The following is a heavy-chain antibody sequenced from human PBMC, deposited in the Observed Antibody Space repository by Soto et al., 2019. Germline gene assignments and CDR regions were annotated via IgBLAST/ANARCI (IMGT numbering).Heavy chain of an antibody. V-gene: IGHV6-1*01. CDR1: GDSVSSNSVA. D-gene: IGHD6-13*01. CDR3: ARHNLGQQLVPIFFDY. Sequence: SQTLSLTCAISGDSVSSNSVAWNWIRQSPSRGLEWLGRTYYRSKWYNDYAVSVKSRITINPDTSKNQFSLQLNSVTPEDTAVYYCARHNLGQQLVPIFFDYWGQGTLVTVSS. J-gene: IGHJ4*02. CDR2: TYYRSKWYN.